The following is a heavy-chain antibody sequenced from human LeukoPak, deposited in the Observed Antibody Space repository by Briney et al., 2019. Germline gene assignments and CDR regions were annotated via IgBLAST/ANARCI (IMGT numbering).Heavy chain of an antibody. J-gene: IGHJ4*02. D-gene: IGHD2-15*01. V-gene: IGHV1-69*13. CDR1: GGTFSSYA. CDR2: IIPIFGTA. CDR3: ARGGGYQMVVASGLGY. Sequence: SVKVSCKASGGTFSSYAISWVRQAPGQGLEWMGGIIPIFGTANYAQKFQGRVTITADESTSTAYMELSSLRSEDTAVYYCARGGGYQMVVASGLGYWGQGTLVTVSS.